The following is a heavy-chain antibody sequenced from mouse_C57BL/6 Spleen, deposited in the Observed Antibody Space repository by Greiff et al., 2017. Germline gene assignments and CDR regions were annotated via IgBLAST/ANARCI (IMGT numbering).Heavy chain of an antibody. Sequence: QVQLKESGAELARPGASVKLSCKASGYTFTSYGISWVKQRPGQGLEWIGEIYPRSGNTYYNEKFKGKATLTADKSSSTAYMELRSLTSEDSAVYFCARSFDGYYWYFDVWGTGTTVTVSS. J-gene: IGHJ1*03. CDR3: ARSFDGYYWYFDV. CDR1: GYTFTSYG. CDR2: IYPRSGNT. D-gene: IGHD2-3*01. V-gene: IGHV1-81*01.